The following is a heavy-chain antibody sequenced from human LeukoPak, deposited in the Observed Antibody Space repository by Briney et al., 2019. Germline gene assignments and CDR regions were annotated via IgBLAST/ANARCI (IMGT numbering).Heavy chain of an antibody. V-gene: IGHV3-23*01. D-gene: IGHD3-10*01. Sequence: PGGSLRLSCAASGFTFSNFAMSWVRQAPGKGLESVSLISGSGGSTYNADSVKGRFTISRDNSENTLYLQMNSLRDEDTAVYYCARVDHMVRGVWAVYYYYGMDVWGQGTTVTVSS. CDR2: ISGSGGST. J-gene: IGHJ6*02. CDR1: GFTFSNFA. CDR3: ARVDHMVRGVWAVYYYYGMDV.